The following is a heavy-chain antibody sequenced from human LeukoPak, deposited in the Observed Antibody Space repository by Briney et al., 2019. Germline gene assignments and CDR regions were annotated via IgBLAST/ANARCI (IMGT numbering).Heavy chain of an antibody. CDR2: LYYSVST. J-gene: IGHJ4*02. V-gene: IGHV4-59*01. CDR3: ARGSIS. Sequence: SETLSLTCTVSGGSIGNYSWSWIRQPPGKGLECIGYLYYSVSTNYNPSLKSRVTISADTSKNQFSLRLTSVTAADTAVYYCARGSISWGQGTLVTVSS. CDR1: GGSIGNYS.